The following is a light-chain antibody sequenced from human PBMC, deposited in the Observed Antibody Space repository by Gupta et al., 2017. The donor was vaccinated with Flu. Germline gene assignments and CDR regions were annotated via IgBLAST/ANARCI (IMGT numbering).Light chain of an antibody. CDR3: QHRHQWPDT. J-gene: IGKJ2*01. Sequence: EIVLTQSPATLSLSPGERATLSCRASQNINSDLAWYQQKPAQPPRLLIYGASNRATGIPARFSGGGSGTEFTLTISSLEPEDFAVYHCQHRHQWPDTFGQGTXMEIK. CDR2: GAS. CDR1: QNINSD. V-gene: IGKV3-11*01.